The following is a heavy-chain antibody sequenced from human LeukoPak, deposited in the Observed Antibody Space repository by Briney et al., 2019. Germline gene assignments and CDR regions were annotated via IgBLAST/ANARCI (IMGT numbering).Heavy chain of an antibody. CDR3: ARLDILVPRAVEWFDP. J-gene: IGHJ5*01. CDR2: IYSSGTT. CDR1: GDSISGKY. Sequence: SETLSLTCIASGDSISGKYWSWIRRPAGKGLEWLGRIYSSGTTDYSPSLMSRVTMSLDTSKNHISLRLRSVTAADTAVYYCARLDILVPRAVEWFDPWGQGTVVTVSS. D-gene: IGHD2-2*01. V-gene: IGHV4-4*07.